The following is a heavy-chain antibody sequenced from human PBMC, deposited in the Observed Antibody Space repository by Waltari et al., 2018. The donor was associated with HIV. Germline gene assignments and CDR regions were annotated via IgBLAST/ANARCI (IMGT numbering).Heavy chain of an antibody. J-gene: IGHJ3*02. D-gene: IGHD5-18*01. V-gene: IGHV4-59*01. CDR2: IYYSGST. Sequence: QVQLQESGPGLVKPSETLSLTCTVPGGSISSYYWSWIRQPPGKGLGWIGYIYYSGSTNYNPSLKSRVTISVDTSKNQFSLKLSSVTAADTAVYSCARIRGYTYGNAFDIWGQGTMVTVSS. CDR3: ARIRGYTYGNAFDI. CDR1: GGSISSYY.